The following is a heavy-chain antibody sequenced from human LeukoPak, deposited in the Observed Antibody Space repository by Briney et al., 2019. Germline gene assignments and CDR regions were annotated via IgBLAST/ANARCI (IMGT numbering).Heavy chain of an antibody. V-gene: IGHV3-23*01. CDR3: AKSYGLHGGWVK. CDR2: ISASGGTT. CDR1: GFTFNNYA. D-gene: IGHD3-10*01. J-gene: IGHJ4*02. Sequence: GGSLRLSCAASGFTFNNYAMSWVRQAPGKGFDWVSTISASGGTTSYADSVRGRFTISRDASKNTFYLQMNSLRAEDTALYYCAKSYGLHGGWVKWGQGTLVTASS.